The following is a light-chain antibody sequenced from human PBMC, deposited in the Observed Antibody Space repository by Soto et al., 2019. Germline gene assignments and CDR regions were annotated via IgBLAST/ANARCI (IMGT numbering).Light chain of an antibody. J-gene: IGLJ1*01. CDR2: EVS. Sequence: QSVLTQPASGSGSPGQSITISCTGTSSDVGSYNLVSWYQQHPGKAPKLMIYEVSKRPSGVSNRFSGSKSGNTASLTISGLQAEDEADYYCCSYAGSSTLRVFGTGTKVTVL. V-gene: IGLV2-23*02. CDR1: SSDVGSYNL. CDR3: CSYAGSSTLRV.